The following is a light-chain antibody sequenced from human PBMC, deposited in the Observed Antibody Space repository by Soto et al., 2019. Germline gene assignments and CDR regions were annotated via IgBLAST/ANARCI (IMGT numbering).Light chain of an antibody. J-gene: IGLJ2*01. V-gene: IGLV2-8*01. CDR2: EVT. Sequence: QSVLTQPPSASGSPGQSVTISCTGTSSDVGGYNYVSWYQHHPGKAPKLVIYEVTKRPSGVPGRFSGSKSGNTASLTVSGLQAEDEAAYYCSSYAGSNNPVIFGGGTKLTVL. CDR1: SSDVGGYNY. CDR3: SSYAGSNNPVI.